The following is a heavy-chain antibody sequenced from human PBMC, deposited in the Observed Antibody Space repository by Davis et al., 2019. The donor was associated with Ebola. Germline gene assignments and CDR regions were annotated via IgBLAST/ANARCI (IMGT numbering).Heavy chain of an antibody. CDR3: AKGVVATTYPGLGFDY. J-gene: IGHJ4*02. CDR2: ISWNSGSI. CDR1: GFTFDDYA. Sequence: SLKISCAASGFTFDDYAMHWVRQAPGKGLEWVSGISWNSGSIGYADSVKGRFTTSRDNAKNSLYLQMNSLRAEDTAVYYCAKGVVATTYPGLGFDYWGQGTLVTVSS. V-gene: IGHV3-9*01. D-gene: IGHD5-12*01.